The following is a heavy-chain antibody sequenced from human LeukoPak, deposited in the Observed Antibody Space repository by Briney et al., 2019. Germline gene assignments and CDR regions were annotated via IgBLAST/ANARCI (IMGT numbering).Heavy chain of an antibody. J-gene: IGHJ4*02. V-gene: IGHV3-30*02. CDR2: IHYDGSNN. CDR3: AKDHGSSDWYYFDY. D-gene: IGHD6-13*01. Sequence: GGSLRLSCAASGFTFSSYAMHWVRQAPGKGLEWVAFIHYDGSNNYYADSVKGRFTISRDNSKNTLYLQMNTLRADDTAVYYSAKDHGSSDWYYFDYWGQGTLVTVSS. CDR1: GFTFSSYA.